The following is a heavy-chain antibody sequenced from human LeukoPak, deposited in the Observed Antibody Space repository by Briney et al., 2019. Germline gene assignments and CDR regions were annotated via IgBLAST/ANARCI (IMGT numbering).Heavy chain of an antibody. Sequence: GGSLRLSCAASGFTFSSYGMHWVRQAPGKGLEWVALIRYDGSNKYYADSVKGRFTISRDNSKNTLYLQMNSLRAEDTAVYYCAKDWDDYYGSGSYFDYWGQGTLVTVSS. CDR2: IRYDGSNK. CDR1: GFTFSSYG. D-gene: IGHD3-10*01. V-gene: IGHV3-30*02. CDR3: AKDWDDYYGSGSYFDY. J-gene: IGHJ4*02.